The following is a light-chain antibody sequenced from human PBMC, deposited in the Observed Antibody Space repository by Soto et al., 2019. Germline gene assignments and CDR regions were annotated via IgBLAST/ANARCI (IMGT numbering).Light chain of an antibody. V-gene: IGKV3-20*01. CDR2: GAF. J-gene: IGKJ1*01. CDR3: QQYGSSPRT. Sequence: EIVLTHSPGTLSLSPGERATLSCRASQIVNNNYLAWYQQKPGQAPRLLIYGAFKRATGIPDRFSGSGSGTDFTLTISRMEPEDFAVYCCQQYGSSPRTFGQGTKVDI. CDR1: QIVNNNY.